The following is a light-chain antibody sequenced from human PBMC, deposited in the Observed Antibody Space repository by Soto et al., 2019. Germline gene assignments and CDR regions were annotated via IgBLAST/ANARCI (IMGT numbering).Light chain of an antibody. V-gene: IGLV2-14*01. CDR2: EVT. Sequence: QSVLTQPASVSGSPGQSITISCTGTSSDVGRYNYVSWFQQQSGKAPKLLIYEVTNRPSGVSNRFSGSKSGNTASLTISGLQAEDEADYYCSSFTTTNTWVFGGGTQLTVL. J-gene: IGLJ3*02. CDR1: SSDVGRYNY. CDR3: SSFTTTNTWV.